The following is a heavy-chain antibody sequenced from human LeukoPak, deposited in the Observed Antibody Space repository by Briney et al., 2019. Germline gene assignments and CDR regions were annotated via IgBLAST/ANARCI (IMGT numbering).Heavy chain of an antibody. J-gene: IGHJ2*01. V-gene: IGHV1-46*01. CDR2: INPSGGST. CDR1: GYTFTSYY. Sequence: GASVKVSCKASGYTFTSYYMHWVRQAPGQGLECMGIINPSGGSTSYAQKFQGRVTMTRDTSTSTVYMELSSLRSEDTAVYYCARGGVAASEDWYFDLRGRGTLVTVSS. CDR3: ARGGVAASEDWYFDL. D-gene: IGHD2-15*01.